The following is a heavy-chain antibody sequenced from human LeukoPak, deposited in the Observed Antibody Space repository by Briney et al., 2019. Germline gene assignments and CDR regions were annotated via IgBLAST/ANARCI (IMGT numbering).Heavy chain of an antibody. D-gene: IGHD1-20*01. V-gene: IGHV3-33*06. CDR3: AKENNWNDGRFNYFDY. Sequence: PGGSLRLSCAASGFTFSSYGMHWVRQAPGKGLEWVAVIWYDGSNKYYADSVKGRFTISRDNSKNTLYLQMNSLRAEDTAVYYCAKENNWNDGRFNYFDYWGQGTLVTVSS. J-gene: IGHJ4*02. CDR1: GFTFSSYG. CDR2: IWYDGSNK.